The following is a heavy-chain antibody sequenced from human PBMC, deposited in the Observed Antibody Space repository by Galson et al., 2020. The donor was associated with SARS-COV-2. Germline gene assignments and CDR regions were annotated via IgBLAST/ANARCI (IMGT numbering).Heavy chain of an antibody. J-gene: IGHJ4*02. CDR1: GFTFSSYA. CDR3: AKLNGCTNGVCWDYFDY. CDR2: ISGSGGST. V-gene: IGHV3-23*01. Sequence: GGSLRLSCAASGFTFSSYAMSWVRQAPGKGLEWVSAISGSGGSTYYADSVKGRFTISRDNSKNTLYLQMNSLRAEDTAVYYCAKLNGCTNGVCWDYFDYWGQGTLVTVSS. D-gene: IGHD2-8*01.